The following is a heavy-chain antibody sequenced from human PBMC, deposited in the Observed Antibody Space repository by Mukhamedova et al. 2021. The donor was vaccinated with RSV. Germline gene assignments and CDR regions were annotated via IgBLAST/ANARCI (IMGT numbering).Heavy chain of an antibody. V-gene: IGHV3-11*03. D-gene: IGHD1-1*01. Sequence: SDITYADSVRGRFTISRDNARNSLYLQMSGLRAEDTAMYYCVTTARVAESWGQGTLVTVSS. CDR3: VTTARVAES. CDR2: SDI. J-gene: IGHJ5*02.